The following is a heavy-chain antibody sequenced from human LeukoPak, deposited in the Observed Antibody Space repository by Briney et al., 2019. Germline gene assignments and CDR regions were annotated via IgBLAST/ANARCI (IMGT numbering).Heavy chain of an antibody. D-gene: IGHD5-12*01. Sequence: ASVKVSCKASGYTFTGYYMHWVRQAPGEGLEWLGWINPNSGGTNYAQKFQCRVTMTRDMSTSTVYMELSSLRSDDTAVYYCARVQGYDWVPYYFDYWGQGTLVTVSS. J-gene: IGHJ4*02. V-gene: IGHV1-2*02. CDR3: ARVQGYDWVPYYFDY. CDR1: GYTFTGYY. CDR2: INPNSGGT.